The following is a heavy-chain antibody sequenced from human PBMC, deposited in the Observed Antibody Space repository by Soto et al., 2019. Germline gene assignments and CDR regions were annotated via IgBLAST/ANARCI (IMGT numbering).Heavy chain of an antibody. V-gene: IGHV3-23*01. CDR3: AKDVPGSGWGLDY. D-gene: IGHD6-19*01. J-gene: IGHJ4*02. Sequence: GGSLRLSCEASGLTFSSYAMTWVRQAPGKGLEWVSAITSGGGSTYYAGSVEGRFTISRDDSKNTLFLQMNSLRAEDSAIYYCAKDVPGSGWGLDYWGQGALVTVSS. CDR2: ITSGGGST. CDR1: GLTFSSYA.